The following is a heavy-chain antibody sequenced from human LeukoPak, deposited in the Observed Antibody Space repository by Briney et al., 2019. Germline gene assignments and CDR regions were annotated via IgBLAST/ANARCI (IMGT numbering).Heavy chain of an antibody. CDR2: IYYSGST. Sequence: SETLSLTCTVSGVSISSYYWSWIRQPPGKGLELIGYIYYSGSTNYNPSLKNRVTISVDPSKNQLSLQLSSVTAAVTAVYYCARFSVAAAGTGLFDPWGQGTLVTVS. CDR3: ARFSVAAAGTGLFDP. J-gene: IGHJ5*02. V-gene: IGHV4-59*01. CDR1: GVSISSYY. D-gene: IGHD6-13*01.